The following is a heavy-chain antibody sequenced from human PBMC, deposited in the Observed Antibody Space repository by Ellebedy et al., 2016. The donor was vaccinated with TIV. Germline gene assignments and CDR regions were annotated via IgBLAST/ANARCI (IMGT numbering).Heavy chain of an antibody. V-gene: IGHV3-53*04. J-gene: IGHJ4*02. D-gene: IGHD5-24*01. CDR3: ARTVRRDGSTDY. CDR1: GFTVSSNY. CDR2: IYSGGST. Sequence: GESLKISXAASGFTVSSNYMSWVRQAPGKGLEWVSVIYSGGSTYYADSVKGRFTISRHNSKNTLYLQMNSLRAEDTAVYYCARTVRRDGSTDYWGQGTLVTVSS.